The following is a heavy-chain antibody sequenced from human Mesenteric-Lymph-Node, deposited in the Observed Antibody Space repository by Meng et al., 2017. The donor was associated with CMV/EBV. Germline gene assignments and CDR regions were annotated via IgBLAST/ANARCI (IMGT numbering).Heavy chain of an antibody. CDR2: INPNSGNT. D-gene: IGHD2-2*01. J-gene: IGHJ4*02. CDR3: GGELTNGKLLWGPMNDY. CDR1: GYTFTGYY. Sequence: ASVKVSCKASGYTFTGYYMHWVRQAPGQGLEWMGWINPNSGNTGYAQKFQGRVTMTRNTSISTAYMELSSLRSEDTAVYYCGGELTNGKLLWGPMNDYWGQGTLVTVSS. V-gene: IGHV1-8*02.